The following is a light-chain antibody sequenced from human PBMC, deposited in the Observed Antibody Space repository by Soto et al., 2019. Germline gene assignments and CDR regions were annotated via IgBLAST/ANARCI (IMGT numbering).Light chain of an antibody. Sequence: QSALTQPASVSASPGQSITIPCTGTSRDVGSYNLVSWFQQHPGKVPKLLIYEGTQRPSGLSDRFSGSKSGTTASLTISGLQAEDEAPYYCYSYAGENLYVFGTGTKVTVL. J-gene: IGLJ1*01. CDR3: YSYAGENLYV. V-gene: IGLV2-23*01. CDR1: SRDVGSYNL. CDR2: EGT.